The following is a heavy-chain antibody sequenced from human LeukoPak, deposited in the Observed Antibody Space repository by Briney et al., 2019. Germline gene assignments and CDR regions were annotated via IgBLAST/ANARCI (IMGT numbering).Heavy chain of an antibody. J-gene: IGHJ4*02. CDR2: ISGSGGST. D-gene: IGHD5-18*01. CDR1: GFTFSSYA. V-gene: IGHV3-23*01. CDR3: ATRGYSYGSSDY. Sequence: PGGSLRLSCADSGFTFSSYAIRWGREAPGKGVGWGSAISGSGGSTYYADSVKSRFTISRDNSKNTLYLQMNSLRAEDTAVYYCATRGYSYGSSDYWGQGTLVTVSS.